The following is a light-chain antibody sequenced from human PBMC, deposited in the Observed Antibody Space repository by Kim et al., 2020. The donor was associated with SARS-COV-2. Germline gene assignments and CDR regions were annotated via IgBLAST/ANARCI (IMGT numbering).Light chain of an antibody. J-gene: IGKJ4*01. CDR3: QQRNSWPPAVT. CDR1: QNIDTY. CDR2: DAS. V-gene: IGKV3-11*01. Sequence: PGERATLSCRASQNIDTYLAWYQQRPGQAPRLLVYDASNRATGVPDRFSGSGSGTDFTLTISSLEPKDFSIYYCQQRNSWPPAVTFGGGTKVDIK.